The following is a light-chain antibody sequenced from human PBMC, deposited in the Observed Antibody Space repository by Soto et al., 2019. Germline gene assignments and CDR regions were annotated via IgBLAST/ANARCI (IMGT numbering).Light chain of an antibody. V-gene: IGKV3-15*01. CDR2: GAS. CDR3: QQYNNWPPYT. J-gene: IGKJ2*01. Sequence: EIVTTQSPATLSVSPGEGVTLSCRASQSVSSNLAWYQQKPGQAPRLLIYGASTRATGIPARFSGSGSETEFTLTISGLQSEDFAVYYCQQYNNWPPYTFGQGTKVDIK. CDR1: QSVSSN.